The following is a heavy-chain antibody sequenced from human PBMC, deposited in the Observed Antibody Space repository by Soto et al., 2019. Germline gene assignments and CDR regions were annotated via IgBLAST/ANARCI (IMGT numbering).Heavy chain of an antibody. CDR3: ARRGKTTYYDFWSGYLNWFDP. CDR2: INHSGST. V-gene: IGHV4-34*01. Sequence: PSETLSLTCAVYGGSFSGYYWSWIRQPPGKGLEWIGEINHSGSTNYNPSLKSRVTISVDTSKNQFSLKLSSVTAADTAVYYCARRGKTTYYDFWSGYLNWFDPWGQGNPVTVSS. D-gene: IGHD3-3*01. CDR1: GGSFSGYY. J-gene: IGHJ5*02.